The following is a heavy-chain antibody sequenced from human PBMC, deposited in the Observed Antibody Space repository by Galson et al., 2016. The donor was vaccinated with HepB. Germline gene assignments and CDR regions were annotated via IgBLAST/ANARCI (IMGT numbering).Heavy chain of an antibody. V-gene: IGHV3-53*01. J-gene: IGHJ4*03. Sequence: SLRLSCAASGFTVSSNYMSWVRQAPGKGLEWVSVIYSGGSTYYADSVKGRFTISRDNSKNTLYLQMNSLRAEDTAVYYCATSITGYSSSWYGSFDYWGQGTTVTVSS. CDR1: GFTVSSNY. CDR2: IYSGGST. CDR3: ATSITGYSSSWYGSFDY. D-gene: IGHD6-13*01.